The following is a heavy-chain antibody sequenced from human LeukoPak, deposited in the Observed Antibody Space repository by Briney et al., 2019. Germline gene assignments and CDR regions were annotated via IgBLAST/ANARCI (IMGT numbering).Heavy chain of an antibody. Sequence: CASVKVSCKASGYTFTSYGISWVRQAPGQGLEWVGWISAYNGNTNYAQKLQGRVTMTTDTSTSTAYMELSSLRSDDTAVYYCARDEVVTYDNLTGFYYYYYMDVWGKGATVTVSS. CDR2: ISAYNGNT. CDR1: GYTFTSYG. V-gene: IGHV1-18*01. CDR3: ARDEVVTYDNLTGFYYYYYMDV. J-gene: IGHJ6*03. D-gene: IGHD3-9*01.